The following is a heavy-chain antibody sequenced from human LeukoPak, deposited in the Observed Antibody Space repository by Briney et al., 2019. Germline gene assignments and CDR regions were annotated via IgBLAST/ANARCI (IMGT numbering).Heavy chain of an antibody. D-gene: IGHD4-11*01. V-gene: IGHV3-23*01. Sequence: GGSLRLSCAASGLTFSSYAMSWVRQAPGKGLEWVSAISGSGGSTYYADSVKGRFTISRDSSKNTLYLQMNSLRAEDTAVYYCARVFDDYSNYEVDYWGQGTLVTVSS. CDR2: ISGSGGST. CDR3: ARVFDDYSNYEVDY. CDR1: GLTFSSYA. J-gene: IGHJ4*02.